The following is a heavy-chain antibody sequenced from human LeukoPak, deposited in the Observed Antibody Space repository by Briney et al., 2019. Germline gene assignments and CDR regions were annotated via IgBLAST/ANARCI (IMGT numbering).Heavy chain of an antibody. CDR2: IYYSGST. CDR3: ARDLAAAGAGYFDY. Sequence: PSETLSLTCTVSGGSISSYYWSWIRQPAGKGLEWIGYIYYSGSTNYNPSLKSRVTMSVDTSKNQFSLKLSSVTAADTAVYYCARDLAAAGAGYFDYWGQGTLVTVSS. V-gene: IGHV4-59*01. J-gene: IGHJ4*02. D-gene: IGHD6-13*01. CDR1: GGSISSYY.